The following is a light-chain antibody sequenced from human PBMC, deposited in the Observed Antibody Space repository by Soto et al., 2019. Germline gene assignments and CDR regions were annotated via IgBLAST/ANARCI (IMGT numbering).Light chain of an antibody. CDR3: NQCNSYSGP. CDR1: QRSSRW. J-gene: IGKJ1*01. CDR2: DAS. Sequence: DVHMTQSPSTLSATVGHRVTMTCRGSQRSSRWLAGYQQKPGKAPKLLIYDASNWESGAPSSFSGSGSGTEFTLTISSLQPDDFATYSCNQCNSYSGPFGQGTEV. V-gene: IGKV1-5*01.